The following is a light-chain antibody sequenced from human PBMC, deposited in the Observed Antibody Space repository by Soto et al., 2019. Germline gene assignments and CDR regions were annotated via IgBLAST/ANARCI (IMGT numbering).Light chain of an antibody. CDR1: SSNIGAGYD. Sequence: QSALTQPPSVSGAARQRVTSSCTGSSSNIGAGYDVHWYQQLPGTAPKLVIYGNSNRPSGVPDRFSASKSGTSVSLAITGLQADDEADYHCQSYDSSLSVVFGGGTKLTVL. J-gene: IGLJ2*01. CDR2: GNS. CDR3: QSYDSSLSVV. V-gene: IGLV1-40*01.